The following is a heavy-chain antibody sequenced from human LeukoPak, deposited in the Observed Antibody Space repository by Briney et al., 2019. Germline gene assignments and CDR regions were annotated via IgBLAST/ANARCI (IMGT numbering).Heavy chain of an antibody. CDR2: IYYSGST. J-gene: IGHJ4*02. CDR3: ARSSGIAARTGIDY. V-gene: IGHV4-59*01. D-gene: IGHD6-6*01. CDR1: GGSISSYY. Sequence: SETLSLTCTVSGGSISSYYWSWIRQPPGKGPEWIGYIYYSGSTNYNPSLKSRVTISVDTSKNQFSLKLSSVTAADTAVYYCARSSGIAARTGIDYWGQGTLVTVSS.